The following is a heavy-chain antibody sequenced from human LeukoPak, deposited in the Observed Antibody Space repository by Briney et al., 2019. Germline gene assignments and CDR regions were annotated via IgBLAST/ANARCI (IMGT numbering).Heavy chain of an antibody. Sequence: PGGSLRLSCAASGFTFSAYGMQWVRQAPGKGLEWVAFVRYDGNDKYYADSVKGRFTISRDNSKNTVYLQMNSLRAEDTAVYYCARGSTSRAAGTSSDYWGQGTLVTVSS. D-gene: IGHD6-13*01. CDR2: VRYDGNDK. CDR1: GFTFSAYG. CDR3: ARGSTSRAAGTSSDY. J-gene: IGHJ4*02. V-gene: IGHV3-30*02.